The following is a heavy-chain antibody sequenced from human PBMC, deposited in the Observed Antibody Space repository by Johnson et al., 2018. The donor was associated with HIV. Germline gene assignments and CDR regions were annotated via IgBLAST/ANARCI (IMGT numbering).Heavy chain of an antibody. CDR2: ISWNSGKI. V-gene: IGHV3-9*01. CDR3: ARDRRNRQWQRLDAFDI. J-gene: IGHJ3*02. D-gene: IGHD6-19*01. Sequence: VQLVESGGGLVQPGGSLRLSCAASGFTVSSNYMHWVRQAPGKGLEWVSGISWNSGKIGYADSVKGRSTISRDNAKNSLHLQMNSLRAEDTAFYYCARDRRNRQWQRLDAFDIWGQGTMVIVSS. CDR1: GFTVSSNY.